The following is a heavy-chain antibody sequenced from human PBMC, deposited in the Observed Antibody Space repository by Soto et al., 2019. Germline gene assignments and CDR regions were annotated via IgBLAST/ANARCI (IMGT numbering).Heavy chain of an antibody. Sequence: PGGSLRLSCAASGFTFIDYYMTWIRQAPGKGLEWVSYISSSGSNTNYADSVKGRFTVSRDNAKNSLYLQMNSLRADDTAVYYFVRDQFALDSWGQGTLVTVSS. CDR1: GFTFIDYY. CDR2: ISSSGSNT. CDR3: VRDQFALDS. V-gene: IGHV3-11*06. J-gene: IGHJ4*02.